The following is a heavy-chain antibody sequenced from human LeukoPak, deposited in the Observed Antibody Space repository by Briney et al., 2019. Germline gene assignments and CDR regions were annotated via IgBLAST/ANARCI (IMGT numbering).Heavy chain of an antibody. Sequence: GGSLRLSCAASGFTFSTYAMSWVRQAPGRGLEWVSATSGGGGFTYYADSVKGRFTMSRDNSKNTVYLQMNSLRAEDTAVYFCAKGKASSWLDWFDPWGQGTLVTVSS. CDR2: TSGGGGFT. CDR3: AKGKASSWLDWFDP. J-gene: IGHJ5*02. V-gene: IGHV3-23*01. D-gene: IGHD6-13*01. CDR1: GFTFSTYA.